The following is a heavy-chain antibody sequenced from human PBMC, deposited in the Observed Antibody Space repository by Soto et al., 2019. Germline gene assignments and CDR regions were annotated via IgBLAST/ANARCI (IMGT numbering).Heavy chain of an antibody. J-gene: IGHJ4*02. CDR2: ISGSGGST. D-gene: IGHD4-17*01. V-gene: IGHV3-23*01. CDR1: GFTFSSYA. CDR3: AKDLGPERYGDYFDY. Sequence: GGSLRLSCAASGFTFSSYAMSWVRQAPGKGLEWVSAISGSGGSTYYADSVKGRFTISRDNSKNTLYLQMNSLRAEDTAVYYCAKDLGPERYGDYFDYWGQGTLVTVSS.